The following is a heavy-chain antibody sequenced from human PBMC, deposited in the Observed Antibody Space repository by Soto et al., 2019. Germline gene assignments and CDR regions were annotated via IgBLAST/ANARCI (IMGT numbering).Heavy chain of an antibody. Sequence: QVQLVQSGAEVKKPGASVKVSCKASGYTFTSYGISWVRQAPGQGLEWMGWISAYNGKKKYAQKLQGRATMTTDTSTSKAYMELRSLRSDDTAVYYCARDADIGMNDYWGQGTLVTVSS. CDR2: ISAYNGKK. CDR3: ARDADIGMNDY. V-gene: IGHV1-18*01. CDR1: GYTFTSYG. J-gene: IGHJ4*02. D-gene: IGHD1-20*01.